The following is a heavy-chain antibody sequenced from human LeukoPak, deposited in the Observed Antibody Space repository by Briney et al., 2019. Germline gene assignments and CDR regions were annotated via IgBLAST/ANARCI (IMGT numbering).Heavy chain of an antibody. Sequence: GGSLRLSCAASGFTFSSHAMSWVRQAPGKGLEWVSGISGSGGSTYSADSVKGRFTISRDNSKNTLYLQMNSLRAEDTAVYYCARDLGQYYDTSDNWFDPWGQGTLVTVSS. V-gene: IGHV3-23*01. J-gene: IGHJ5*02. CDR1: GFTFSSHA. CDR3: ARDLGQYYDTSDNWFDP. D-gene: IGHD3-22*01. CDR2: ISGSGGST.